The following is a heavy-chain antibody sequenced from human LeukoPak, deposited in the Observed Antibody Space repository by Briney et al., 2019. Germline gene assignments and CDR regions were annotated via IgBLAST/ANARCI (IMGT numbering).Heavy chain of an antibody. CDR3: AKEEGGSYYYFDY. V-gene: IGHV3-53*01. CDR2: IYGCGST. CDR1: GFTFSSNY. J-gene: IGHJ4*02. D-gene: IGHD1-26*01. Sequence: GGSLRLSCAASGFTFSSNYMSWVRRAPGKGLEWVSVIYGCGSTYYADSVKGRFTISRDNSKNTLYLQMNSLRAEDTAVYYCAKEEGGSYYYFDYWGQGTLVTVSS.